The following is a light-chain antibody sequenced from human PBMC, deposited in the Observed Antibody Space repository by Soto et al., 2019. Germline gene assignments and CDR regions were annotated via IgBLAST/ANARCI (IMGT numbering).Light chain of an antibody. V-gene: IGLV2-14*01. Sequence: QSVLTQPASVSGSPGQSITISCTGTSSDVGGYNYVSWYQQHPVKAPKLMIYDVTNRPSGVSDRFSGSKSGNTASLTVSGLQAEDEADYYCSSYAGRNNRPHYVFGTGTKVTVL. CDR1: SSDVGGYNY. CDR3: SSYAGRNNRPHYV. J-gene: IGLJ1*01. CDR2: DVT.